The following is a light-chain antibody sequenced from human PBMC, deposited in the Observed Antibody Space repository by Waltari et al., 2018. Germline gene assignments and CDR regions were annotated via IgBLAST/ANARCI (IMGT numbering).Light chain of an antibody. CDR1: RSSIGGYNH. CDR2: EVT. CDR3: SSYTSTNTVI. V-gene: IGLV2-14*01. Sequence: QSALTQPASVSGSPGQSIPSSCTGTRSSIGGYNHISWYQQHPVKAPKLMNFEVTNLPSGCSDRFSGSKSGNTASLTISGLHTDDESDYYCSSYTSTNTVIFGGGTKVTVL. J-gene: IGLJ2*01.